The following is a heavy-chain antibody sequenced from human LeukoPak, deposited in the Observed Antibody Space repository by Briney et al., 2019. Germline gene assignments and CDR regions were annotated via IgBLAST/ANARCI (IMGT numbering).Heavy chain of an antibody. V-gene: IGHV4-39*01. CDR2: IYYSGTT. Sequence: PSETLSLTCSVSGGSISSSGYYWNWIRQPPGKGLEWVGSIYYSGTTYYNSSLKSRVTISEDTSKNRFSLMLTSVTAAATAVYYCARQVSDYFYYYIDVWGEGTTVIVSS. CDR3: ARQVSDYFYYYIDV. J-gene: IGHJ6*03. CDR1: GGSISSSGYY.